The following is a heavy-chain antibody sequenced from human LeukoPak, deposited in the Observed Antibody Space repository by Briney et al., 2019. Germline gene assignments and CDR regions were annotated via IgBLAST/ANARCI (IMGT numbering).Heavy chain of an antibody. D-gene: IGHD1-26*01. CDR1: GGSFSGYY. J-gene: IGHJ4*02. CDR3: ARVGATRFDY. Sequence: SETLSLTCAVYGGSFSGYYWSWIRQPPGQGLEWIGEINHSGSTNYNPSLKSRVTISVDTSKNQFSLKLSSVTAADTAVYYCARVGATRFDYWGQGTLVTVSS. CDR2: INHSGST. V-gene: IGHV4-34*01.